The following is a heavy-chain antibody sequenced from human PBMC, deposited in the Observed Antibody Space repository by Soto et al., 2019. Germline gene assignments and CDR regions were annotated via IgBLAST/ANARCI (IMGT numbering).Heavy chain of an antibody. D-gene: IGHD3-22*01. CDR2: IYYSGST. J-gene: IGHJ4*02. CDR3: ARHPRFASGYYYFDY. V-gene: IGHV4-39*01. CDR1: GGSISSSSYY. Sequence: PSETLSLTCTVSGGSISSSSYYWGWIRQPPGKGLEWSGSIYYSGSTYYNPSLKSRVTISVDTSKNQFSLKLSSVTAADTAVYYCARHPRFASGYYYFDYWGQGTLVTVPS.